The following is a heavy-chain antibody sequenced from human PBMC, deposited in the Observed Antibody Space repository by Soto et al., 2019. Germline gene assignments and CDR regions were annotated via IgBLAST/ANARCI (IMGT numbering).Heavy chain of an antibody. Sequence: QVQLQESGPGLVKPSGTLSLTCAVSSGSISSSNWCSWVRQPPGKGLEWIGEIYHSGSTNYNPSLKSRVTISVDKSKNQFSLKLSSVTAADTAVYYCARVDEYSGYDSAWFDPWGQGTLVTVSS. CDR2: IYHSGST. CDR3: ARVDEYSGYDSAWFDP. D-gene: IGHD5-12*01. J-gene: IGHJ5*02. CDR1: SGSISSSNW. V-gene: IGHV4-4*02.